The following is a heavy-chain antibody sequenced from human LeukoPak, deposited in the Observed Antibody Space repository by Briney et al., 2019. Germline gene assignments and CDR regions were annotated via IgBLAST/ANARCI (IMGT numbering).Heavy chain of an antibody. CDR1: GGSISNYY. D-gene: IGHD6-19*01. CDR2: IYSNGNT. Sequence: SETLSLTCTVSGGSISNYYWSWIRQPAGKGLEWIGRIYSNGNTNYNPSLKSRVTMSVDTSKNQFSLKLSSVTAADTAVYYCARGSSGWYYFDNWGQGTLVADSS. J-gene: IGHJ4*02. V-gene: IGHV4-4*07. CDR3: ARGSSGWYYFDN.